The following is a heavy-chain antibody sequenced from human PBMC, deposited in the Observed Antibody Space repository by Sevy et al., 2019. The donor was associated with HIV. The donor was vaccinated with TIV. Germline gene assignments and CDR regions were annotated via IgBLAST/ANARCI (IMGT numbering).Heavy chain of an antibody. V-gene: IGHV4-59*01. Sequence: SETLSLTCTVSGVCISPYYWAWIRQPPGKGLECIGFSGSSNYNPSLKSRVTTSVDTSKNQFSLKLSAVTAADTAIYYCARGGPNQHQLDYFDYWGQGTLVTVSS. CDR2: SGSS. CDR1: GVCISPYY. D-gene: IGHD2-2*01. J-gene: IGHJ4*02. CDR3: ARGGPNQHQLDYFDY.